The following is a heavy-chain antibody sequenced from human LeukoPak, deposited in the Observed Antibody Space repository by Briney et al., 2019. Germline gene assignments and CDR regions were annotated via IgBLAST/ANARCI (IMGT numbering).Heavy chain of an antibody. CDR1: GFSFNTFA. V-gene: IGHV3-23*05. CDR2: ISDYP. D-gene: IGHD2-2*01. J-gene: IGHJ6*02. CDR3: TKDSQGSYDGFWYGTYGMDV. Sequence: GGSVRLSCVASGFSFNTFALTWVRQAPGKELKWVSTISDYPHYADSVRGRFTISRDNSRKTVFLQMNSLTPGDAATYYCTKDSQGSYDGFWYGTYGMDVWGQGTTVTVSS.